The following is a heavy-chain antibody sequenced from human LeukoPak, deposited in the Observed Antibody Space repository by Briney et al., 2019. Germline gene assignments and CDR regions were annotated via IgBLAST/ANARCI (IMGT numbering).Heavy chain of an antibody. CDR2: INPNSGGT. Sequence: GASVKVSCKASGYTFTGYYMHWVRQAPGQGLEWMGWINPNSGGTNYAQKFQVRVTMTRDTSISTAYMELSRLRSDDTAVYYCARSGWVGRWDDAFDIWGQGTMVTVSS. V-gene: IGHV1-2*02. J-gene: IGHJ3*02. D-gene: IGHD6-19*01. CDR1: GYTFTGYY. CDR3: ARSGWVGRWDDAFDI.